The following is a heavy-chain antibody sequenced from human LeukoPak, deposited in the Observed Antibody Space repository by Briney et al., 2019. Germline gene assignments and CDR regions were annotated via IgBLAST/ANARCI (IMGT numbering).Heavy chain of an antibody. V-gene: IGHV4-59*02. D-gene: IGHD5-18*01. Sequence: SETLSLTCTVSGGSGSSDSWSWIRQPPGQGLEWIGYISYSGTTNYNPSLKSRVTISVDTSKSQLSLKLRSVTAADTAVYYCARRTRSFSYTYGDAYYYYMDVWGKGTTVIVS. CDR2: ISYSGTT. J-gene: IGHJ6*03. CDR3: ARRTRSFSYTYGDAYYYYMDV. CDR1: GGSGSSDS.